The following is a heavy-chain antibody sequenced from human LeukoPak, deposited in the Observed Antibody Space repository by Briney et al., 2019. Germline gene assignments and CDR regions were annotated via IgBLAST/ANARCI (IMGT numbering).Heavy chain of an antibody. J-gene: IGHJ4*02. V-gene: IGHV1-18*01. Sequence: GASVKVSCTASGYTFTSSGISWVRQAPGHGLEWMGWISAYNGNTNYAQKLQGRVTMTTDTSTSTAYMELRSLRSDDTAVYYCARGRDYYDSSSYYYGDYWGQGTLVSVSS. D-gene: IGHD3-22*01. CDR3: ARGRDYYDSSSYYYGDY. CDR1: GYTFTSSG. CDR2: ISAYNGNT.